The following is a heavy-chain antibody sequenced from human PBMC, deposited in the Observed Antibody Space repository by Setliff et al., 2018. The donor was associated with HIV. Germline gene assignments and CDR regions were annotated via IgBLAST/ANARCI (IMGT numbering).Heavy chain of an antibody. V-gene: IGHV3-33*01. J-gene: IGHJ3*01. CDR3: ARLGSEWELLSIPIYP. Sequence: PGGSLRLSCAASGFTLSDYGMHWVRQAPGKGLEWVAVIWHDGSNENYADSVKGRFTISRDNSKNTLYLQMNSLRAEDTAVYYCARLGSEWELLSIPIYPWGQGTMVTVSS. CDR1: GFTLSDYG. D-gene: IGHD1-26*01. CDR2: IWHDGSNE.